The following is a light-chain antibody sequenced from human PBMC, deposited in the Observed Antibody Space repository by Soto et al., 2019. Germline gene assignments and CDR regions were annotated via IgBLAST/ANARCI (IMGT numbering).Light chain of an antibody. Sequence: QSVLTQPASVSGSPGQSITIACTVTSSDVGGYDYVSWYQLHPGKAPNLMVFEVSNRPSGVSYRFSGSKSGNTASLTISGLQAEDEADYFCSSYSISTAYLFGTGTKVTVL. CDR2: EVS. V-gene: IGLV2-14*01. J-gene: IGLJ1*01. CDR1: SSDVGGYDY. CDR3: SSYSISTAYL.